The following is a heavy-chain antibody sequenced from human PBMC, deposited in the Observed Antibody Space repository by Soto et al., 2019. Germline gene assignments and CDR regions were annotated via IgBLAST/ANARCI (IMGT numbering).Heavy chain of an antibody. Sequence: PSETLSLTCTVSGGSISSSSYYWGWIRQPPGKGLEWIGSIYYSGSTYYNPSLKSRVTISVDTSKNQFSLKLSSVTAADTAVYYCARAAALFNSGYDLSMGYWFDPWGQGTLVTVSS. CDR1: GGSISSSSYY. J-gene: IGHJ5*02. V-gene: IGHV4-39*01. D-gene: IGHD5-12*01. CDR2: IYYSGST. CDR3: ARAAALFNSGYDLSMGYWFDP.